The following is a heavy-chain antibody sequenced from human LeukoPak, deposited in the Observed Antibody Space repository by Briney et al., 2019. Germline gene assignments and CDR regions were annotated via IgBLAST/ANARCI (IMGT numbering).Heavy chain of an antibody. Sequence: PGGPLRLSCAASGFTFSSYGMHWVRQAPGKGLEWVAVISYDGSNKYYADSVKGRFTISRDNSKNTLYLQMNSLRAEDTAVYYCAKEAIYGMDVWGQGTTVTVSS. CDR3: AKEAIYGMDV. CDR1: GFTFSSYG. V-gene: IGHV3-30*18. J-gene: IGHJ6*02. CDR2: ISYDGSNK.